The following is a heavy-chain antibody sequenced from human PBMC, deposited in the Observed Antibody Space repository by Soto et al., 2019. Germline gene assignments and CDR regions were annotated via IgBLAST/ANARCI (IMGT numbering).Heavy chain of an antibody. CDR3: VRGDSGNH. CDR1: GYIFTKYW. Sequence: PGESLKISCKSSGYIFTKYWIAWVRQMPGKGLEWMGIIYPDDSDIKYSPSFEGQVTISADKSLSSAYLQWCSLRASDTAIYYCVRGDSGNHWGQGTLVTVSS. V-gene: IGHV5-51*01. J-gene: IGHJ4*02. D-gene: IGHD1-26*01. CDR2: IYPDDSDI.